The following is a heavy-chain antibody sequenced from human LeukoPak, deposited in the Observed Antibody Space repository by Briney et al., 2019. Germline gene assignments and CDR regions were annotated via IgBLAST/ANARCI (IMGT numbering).Heavy chain of an antibody. CDR1: GFTVSSNY. CDR3: ARVQVVPAAMSYYYYYYMDV. J-gene: IGHJ6*03. Sequence: GRSLRLSCAASGFTVSSNYMSWVRQAPGKGLEWVSVIYSGGSTYYADSVKGRFTISRDNSKNTLYLQMNSLRAEDTAVYYCARVQVVPAAMSYYYYYYMDVWGKGTTVTVSS. V-gene: IGHV3-53*01. CDR2: IYSGGST. D-gene: IGHD2-2*01.